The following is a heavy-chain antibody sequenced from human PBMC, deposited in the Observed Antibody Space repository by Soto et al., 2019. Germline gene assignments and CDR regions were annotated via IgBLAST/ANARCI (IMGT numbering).Heavy chain of an antibody. CDR3: ARDILFDY. V-gene: IGHV1-3*01. Sequence: ASVKVSCKVSEYTFTNYVLHWVRPAPGQRIEWMGWINAGNSNTKYSQKFQGRVTITRDTSASTAYMELSSLRSEDTAVYYCARDILFDYWGQGPLVTAST. CDR2: INAGNSNT. J-gene: IGHJ4*02. CDR1: EYTFTNYV. D-gene: IGHD2-15*01.